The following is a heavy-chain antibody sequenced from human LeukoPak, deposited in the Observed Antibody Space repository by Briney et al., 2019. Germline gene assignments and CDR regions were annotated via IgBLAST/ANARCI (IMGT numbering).Heavy chain of an antibody. CDR1: GYTFTSYA. V-gene: IGHV1-3*01. Sequence: AASVKVSCKASGYTFTSYAMHWVRQAPGQRLEWMGWINAGNGNTKYSQKFQGRVTITRDTSASTAYMELSSLRSEDTAVYYCARDVRYGSGSYSPYNWFDPWGQGTLVTVSS. D-gene: IGHD3-10*01. CDR3: ARDVRYGSGSYSPYNWFDP. J-gene: IGHJ5*02. CDR2: INAGNGNT.